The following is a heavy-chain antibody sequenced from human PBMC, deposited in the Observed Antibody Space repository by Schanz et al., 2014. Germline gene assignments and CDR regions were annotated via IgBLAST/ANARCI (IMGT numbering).Heavy chain of an antibody. D-gene: IGHD2-15*01. CDR3: ARLDPYCRSGTCSRAFDF. CDR2: IFTDGRT. Sequence: EEQLVESGGGLVQPGGSLRLSCAASGFSFSTYWMSWVRQAPGRGLEWVSIIFTDGRTYYADSVKGRFTISRDSSKNTLFLQMNSLRTEDTAVYYCARLDPYCRSGTCSRAFDFWGQGTLVTVSS. V-gene: IGHV3-66*02. CDR1: GFSFSTYW. J-gene: IGHJ4*02.